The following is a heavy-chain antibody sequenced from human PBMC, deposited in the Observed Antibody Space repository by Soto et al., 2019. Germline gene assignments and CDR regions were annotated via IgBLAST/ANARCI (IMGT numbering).Heavy chain of an antibody. CDR1: GRSISSGDYY. Sequence: SETLSLTCTVSGRSISSGDYYWSWIRQPPGKDLEWIGYIYYGGSTYYNPSLKSRVTISVDTSKNQFSLKLSSVTAADTAVYYCARGMIVDTNWFDPWGQGTLVTVSS. CDR2: IYYGGST. D-gene: IGHD3-22*01. CDR3: ARGMIVDTNWFDP. J-gene: IGHJ5*02. V-gene: IGHV4-30-4*01.